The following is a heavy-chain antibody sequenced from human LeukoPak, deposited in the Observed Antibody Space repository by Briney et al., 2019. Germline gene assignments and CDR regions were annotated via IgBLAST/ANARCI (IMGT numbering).Heavy chain of an antibody. CDR3: ARGFGELLLRGFRFDP. D-gene: IGHD3-10*01. J-gene: IGHJ5*02. Sequence: ASVKVSCKASGGTFSSYAISWVRQAPGQGLEWMGGIIPIFGTANYAQKFQGRVTITADGSTSTAYMELSSLRSEDTAVYYCARGFGELLLRGFRFDPWGQGTLVTVSS. CDR2: IIPIFGTA. V-gene: IGHV1-69*13. CDR1: GGTFSSYA.